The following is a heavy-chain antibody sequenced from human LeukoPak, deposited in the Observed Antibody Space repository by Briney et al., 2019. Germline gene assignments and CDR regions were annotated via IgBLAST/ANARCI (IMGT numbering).Heavy chain of an antibody. V-gene: IGHV6-1*01. D-gene: IGHD6-19*01. Sequence: SQTLSLTCALSGDSVSINSAAWNWVRQSPSRGLEWLGRTYYRSKWYNEYAVSVRSRITINPDTSKHQFSLHLNSVTPEDTAVYYCAGGSGSFHYWGQGTLVTVSS. J-gene: IGHJ4*02. CDR3: AGGSGSFHY. CDR1: GDSVSINSAA. CDR2: TYYRSKWYN.